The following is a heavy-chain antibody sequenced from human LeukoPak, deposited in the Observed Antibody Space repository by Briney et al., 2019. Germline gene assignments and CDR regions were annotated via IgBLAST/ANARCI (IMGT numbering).Heavy chain of an antibody. CDR1: GYTFTSYG. V-gene: IGHV1-18*01. CDR2: ISTYDGST. D-gene: IGHD3-22*01. CDR3: ARDLYYYDSSGYNIDY. Sequence: ASVKVSCKGSGYTFTSYGINWVRQAPGQGLEWLGWISTYDGSTNYAQKLQGRLTMTSDTSTSTAYMYLRSLRSDDTAMHYCARDLYYYDSSGYNIDYWGQGTLVTVSS. J-gene: IGHJ4*02.